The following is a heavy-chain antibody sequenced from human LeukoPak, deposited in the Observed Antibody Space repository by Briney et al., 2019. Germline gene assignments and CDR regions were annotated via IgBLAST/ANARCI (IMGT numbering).Heavy chain of an antibody. CDR2: IYSGGST. CDR1: EFSVGSNY. J-gene: IGHJ6*03. Sequence: GGSLRLSCAASEFSVGSNYMTWVRQAPGTGLEWVSLIYSGGSTYYADSVKGRFTISRDNSKNTLYLQMNSLRAEDTAVYYCARAYDYGDYYYYYMDVWGKGTTVTISS. V-gene: IGHV3-53*01. CDR3: ARAYDYGDYYYYYMDV. D-gene: IGHD4-17*01.